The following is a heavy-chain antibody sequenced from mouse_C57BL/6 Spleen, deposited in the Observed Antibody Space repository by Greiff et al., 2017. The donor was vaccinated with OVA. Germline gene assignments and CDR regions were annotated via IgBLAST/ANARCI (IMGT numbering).Heavy chain of an antibody. CDR2: IWSGGST. D-gene: IGHD3-2*02. CDR3: ARGSSGSGTRGYYFDY. V-gene: IGHV2-2*01. Sequence: QVQLQQSGPGLVQPSQSLSITCTVSGFSLTSYGVHWVRHSPGKGLEWLGVIWSGGSTDYNAAFISRLSISKDNSKSPVFFKMNSLQADDTAIYYCARGSSGSGTRGYYFDYWGQGTTLTVSS. J-gene: IGHJ2*01. CDR1: GFSLTSYG.